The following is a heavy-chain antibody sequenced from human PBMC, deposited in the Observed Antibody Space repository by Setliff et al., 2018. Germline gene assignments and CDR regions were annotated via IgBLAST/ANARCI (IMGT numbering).Heavy chain of an antibody. CDR3: ARGKRATMVRGVVGGYYYYGMDV. D-gene: IGHD3-10*01. CDR1: GYSISSGYY. J-gene: IGHJ6*02. CDR2: MYHSGSV. V-gene: IGHV4-38-2*02. Sequence: SETLSLTCTVSGYSISSGYYWGWIRQPPGKGLEWIGNMYHSGSVYYNPSLKSRVTISVDTSKNQFSLKLSSVTAADTAVYYCARGKRATMVRGVVGGYYYYGMDVWGQGTTVTVSS.